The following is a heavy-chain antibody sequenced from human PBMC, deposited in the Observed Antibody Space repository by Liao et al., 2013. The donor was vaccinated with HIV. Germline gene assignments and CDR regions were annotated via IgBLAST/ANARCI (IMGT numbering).Heavy chain of an antibody. J-gene: IGHJ3*01. D-gene: IGHD7-27*01. Sequence: QVHLQQWGTGLLQPSETLSLTCAVYGETVNVDRWHWIRQAPGKGLEWIGEIDPSGGAQYSPALESRALISLDTSKNQFSLKLGDVVAADTAIYYCARGLDVIAPVRNWGVFDLWGQGTLVTVSS. CDR3: ARGLDVIAPVRNWGVFDL. CDR1: GETVNVDR. CDR2: IDPSGGA. V-gene: IGHV4-34*01.